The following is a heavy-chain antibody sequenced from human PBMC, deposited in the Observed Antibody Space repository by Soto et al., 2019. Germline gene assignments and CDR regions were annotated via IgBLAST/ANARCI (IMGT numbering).Heavy chain of an antibody. Sequence: ASVKVSCKASGYTFTSYYMHWVRQAPGQGLEWMGIINPSGGSTSYAQKFQGRVTITADKSTSTAYMELSSLRSEDTAVYYCARESPGIAAAGTPAFDYWGQGTLVTVSS. J-gene: IGHJ4*02. CDR3: ARESPGIAAAGTPAFDY. V-gene: IGHV1-46*01. CDR2: INPSGGST. D-gene: IGHD6-13*01. CDR1: GYTFTSYY.